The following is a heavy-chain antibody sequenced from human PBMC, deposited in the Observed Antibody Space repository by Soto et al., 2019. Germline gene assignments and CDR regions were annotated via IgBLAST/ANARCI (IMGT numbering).Heavy chain of an antibody. CDR1: GFTFDSYT. Sequence: EAQVVESGGGLVKPGGSLRLSCAASGFTFDSYTMNWVRLAPGKGLEWVSSISSRTTYIYYADSVKGRFTISRDNAKNSVYLQMNSLRVEDTAVYFCASTLFGRRHFDTWGQGTVVNVSS. CDR2: ISSRTTYI. CDR3: ASTLFGRRHFDT. D-gene: IGHD3-10*01. V-gene: IGHV3-21*01. J-gene: IGHJ4*02.